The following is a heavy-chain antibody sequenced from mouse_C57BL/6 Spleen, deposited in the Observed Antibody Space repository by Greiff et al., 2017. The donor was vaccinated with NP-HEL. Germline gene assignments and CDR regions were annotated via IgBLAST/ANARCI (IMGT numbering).Heavy chain of an antibody. V-gene: IGHV1-82*01. CDR3: AIGYYGSSPWFAY. J-gene: IGHJ3*01. CDR2: IYPGDGDT. Sequence: QVQLKQSGPELVKPGASVKISCKASGYAFSSSWMNWVKQRPGKGLEWIGRIYPGDGDTNYNGKFKGKATLTADKSSSTAYMQLSSLTSEDSAVYFCAIGYYGSSPWFAYWGQGTLVTVSA. CDR1: GYAFSSSW. D-gene: IGHD1-1*01.